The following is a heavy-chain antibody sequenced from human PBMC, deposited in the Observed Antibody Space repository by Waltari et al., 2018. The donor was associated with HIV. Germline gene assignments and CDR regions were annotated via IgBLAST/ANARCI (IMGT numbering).Heavy chain of an antibody. CDR1: GFTLSSYG. Sequence: QVQLVESGGGVVQPGRSLRLSCATSGFTLSSYGMHWVRQAPGKGLEGVTVIWYDGSKKYYADSVKGRFTIARDNSKNTLYLQMNSLRIEDTAVYYCARKYSSSWGAPFDYWGQGTLVTVSS. V-gene: IGHV3-33*01. J-gene: IGHJ4*02. D-gene: IGHD6-13*01. CDR3: ARKYSSSWGAPFDY. CDR2: IWYDGSKK.